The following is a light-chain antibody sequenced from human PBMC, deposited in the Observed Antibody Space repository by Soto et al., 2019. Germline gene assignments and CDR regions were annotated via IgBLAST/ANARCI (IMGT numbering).Light chain of an antibody. V-gene: IGKV3-15*01. CDR1: KSISSN. CDR3: QQYDNWPLT. CDR2: GVS. J-gene: IGKJ4*01. Sequence: EIVITQSPVTLSSSPGERVTLSCRTNKSISSNLAWYQQKRGQAHRLLISGVSTRASGVPDRFSGSGSVADFTLTISSLQSEDFAVYYCQQYDNWPLTFGEGTKVDIK.